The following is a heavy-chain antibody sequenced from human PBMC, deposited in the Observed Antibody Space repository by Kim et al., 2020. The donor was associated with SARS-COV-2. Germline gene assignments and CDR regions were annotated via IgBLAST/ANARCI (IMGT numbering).Heavy chain of an antibody. V-gene: IGHV3-9*01. Sequence: VKGRFTISRDNAKNSLYLQMNSLRAEDTALYYCAKDRVTGLGSGSFAFDPWGQGTLVTVSS. D-gene: IGHD3-10*01. CDR3: AKDRVTGLGSGSFAFDP. J-gene: IGHJ5*02.